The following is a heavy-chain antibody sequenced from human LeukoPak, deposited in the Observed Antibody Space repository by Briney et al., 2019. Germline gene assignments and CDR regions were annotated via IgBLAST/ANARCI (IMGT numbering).Heavy chain of an antibody. Sequence: GSLRLSCAASGFTFSTYTMSWVRQPPGKGLEWIGEIHHSGSTNYNPSLKSRVTISIDQSKKQFSLRLSSVTAADTAVYYCARRYDFWSGYPPPLDYWGQGTLVTVSS. J-gene: IGHJ4*02. CDR2: IHHSGST. CDR3: ARRYDFWSGYPPPLDY. D-gene: IGHD3-3*01. V-gene: IGHV4-4*02. CDR1: GFTFSTYT.